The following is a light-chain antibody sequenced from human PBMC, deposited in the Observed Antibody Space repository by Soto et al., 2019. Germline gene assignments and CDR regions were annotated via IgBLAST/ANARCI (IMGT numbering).Light chain of an antibody. CDR1: QTISTY. CDR3: QQSHGIPYT. J-gene: IGKJ2*01. Sequence: DLQMTQSPSSLSASVGDRVTITCRASQTISTYLNWYQQEPGKAPKLLIYAASSLKSGVPSRFSGSGSGTDFTLTISSLQPEDFAAYYCQQSHGIPYTFGQGTKLEIK. V-gene: IGKV1-39*01. CDR2: AAS.